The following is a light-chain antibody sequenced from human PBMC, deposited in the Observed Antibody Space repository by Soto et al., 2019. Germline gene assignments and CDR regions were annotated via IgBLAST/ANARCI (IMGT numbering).Light chain of an antibody. J-gene: IGKJ5*01. CDR2: WAS. CDR3: QHFGGTTFT. CDR1: QSVLYSSNNKNY. V-gene: IGKV4-1*01. Sequence: DIVMTQSPDSLAVSLGERATINCKSSQSVLYSSNNKNYLAWYQQKPGQPPKLLIYWASTRESGVPDRFSGSGSGTDFTLTISSLQAEDVAVYYCQHFGGTTFTFGQGTRLEIK.